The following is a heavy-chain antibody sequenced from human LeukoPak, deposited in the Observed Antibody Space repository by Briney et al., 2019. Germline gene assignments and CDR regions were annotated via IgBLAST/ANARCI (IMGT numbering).Heavy chain of an antibody. J-gene: IGHJ4*02. Sequence: SETLSLTCAVYAGSLSGYYWSWIRQPPGKGLEWIGEINHSGSTNYNPSLKSRVTISVDTSKKQFSLKLSSVTAADTAVYYCVTYYFDSSGPKKNYWGQGTLVTVSS. CDR1: AGSLSGYY. CDR3: VTYYFDSSGPKKNY. CDR2: INHSGST. D-gene: IGHD3-22*01. V-gene: IGHV4-34*01.